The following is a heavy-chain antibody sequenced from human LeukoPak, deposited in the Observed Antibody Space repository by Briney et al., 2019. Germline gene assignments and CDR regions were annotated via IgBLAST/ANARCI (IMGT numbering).Heavy chain of an antibody. V-gene: IGHV1-3*04. CDR2: INTANGDT. CDR3: ARDPRTAMVYGGLLDY. D-gene: IGHD5-18*01. CDR1: GYTFTTYV. J-gene: IGHJ4*02. Sequence: ASVKVSCKTSGYTFTTYVIHWVRQAPGQGLESLGWINTANGDTEYSQRFQGRVTFARDTSASTVYMELNSLKSEDTAMFYCARDPRTAMVYGGLLDYWGQGTLVTVSS.